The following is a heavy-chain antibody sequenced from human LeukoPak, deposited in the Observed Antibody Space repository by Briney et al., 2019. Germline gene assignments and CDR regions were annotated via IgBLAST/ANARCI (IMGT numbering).Heavy chain of an antibody. CDR2: ISAYNGNT. J-gene: IGHJ4*02. CDR1: GYSFTNFA. CDR3: ARDVGYCSSTSCSRGDY. V-gene: IGHV1-18*01. D-gene: IGHD2-2*01. Sequence: ASVTVSCTASGYSFTNFAINWVRQAPGQGLEWMGRISAYNGNTDYAQKLQGRVTMTTDTSTTTAYMELRSLRSDDTAVYYCARDVGYCSSTSCSRGDYWGQGTLVTVSS.